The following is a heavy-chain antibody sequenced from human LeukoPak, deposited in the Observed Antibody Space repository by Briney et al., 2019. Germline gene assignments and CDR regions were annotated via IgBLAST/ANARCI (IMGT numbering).Heavy chain of an antibody. V-gene: IGHV3-23*01. J-gene: IGHJ4*02. Sequence: PGGSLRLSCEVSGVTFSNYWMSWVRQAPGKGLEWVSAISGSGGSTYYADSVKGRFTISRDNSKNTLYLQMNSLRAEDTAVYYCAKCGSYTVVRVDDYWGQGTLVTVSS. D-gene: IGHD4-23*01. CDR1: GVTFSNYW. CDR3: AKCGSYTVVRVDDY. CDR2: ISGSGGST.